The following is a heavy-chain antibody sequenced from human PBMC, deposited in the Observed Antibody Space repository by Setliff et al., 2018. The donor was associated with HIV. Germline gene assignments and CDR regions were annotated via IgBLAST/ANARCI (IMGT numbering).Heavy chain of an antibody. Sequence: SETLSLTCGVSGYSLTSGYYWGWIRQPPGKGLEWIGSIYYSGSTYYNPSLKSRVTISVDTSKNQFSLKLSSVTAADTAVYYCAISIVGVTSEMYWAQGTLVTVSS. J-gene: IGHJ4*02. CDR2: IYYSGST. V-gene: IGHV4-38-2*01. CDR1: GYSLTSGYY. D-gene: IGHD2-21*02. CDR3: AISIVGVTSEMY.